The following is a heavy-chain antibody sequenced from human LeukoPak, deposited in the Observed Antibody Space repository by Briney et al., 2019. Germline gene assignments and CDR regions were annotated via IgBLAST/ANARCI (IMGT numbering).Heavy chain of an antibody. CDR2: IYYSGST. J-gene: IGHJ4*02. D-gene: IGHD5-12*01. CDR3: ARLGGYVYFDY. CDR1: GGSISSSSYY. Sequence: PSETLSLTCTVSGGSISSSSYYWGWIRQPPGKGLEWIGSIYYSGSTYYNPSLKSRVTISVDTSKNQFSLKLSSVTAADTAVYYCARLGGYVYFDYWGQGTLVTVSS. V-gene: IGHV4-39*01.